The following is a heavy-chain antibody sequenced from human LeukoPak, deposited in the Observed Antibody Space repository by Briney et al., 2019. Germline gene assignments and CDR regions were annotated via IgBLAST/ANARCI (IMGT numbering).Heavy chain of an antibody. CDR2: FYYSGTT. J-gene: IGHJ3*02. CDR1: GGSITSTSYY. V-gene: IGHV4-39*07. Sequence: SETLSLTCTVSGGSITSTSYYWGWLRQPPGKGLEWIGSFYYSGTTYYNPSLKSRVTISVDTSKNQFSLKLSSVTAADTAVYYCARTVARGSGSHKAFDIWGLGTMVTVSS. CDR3: ARTVARGSGSHKAFDI. D-gene: IGHD3-10*01.